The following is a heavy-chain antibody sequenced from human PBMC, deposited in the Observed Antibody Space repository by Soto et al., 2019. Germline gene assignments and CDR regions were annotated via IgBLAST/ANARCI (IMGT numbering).Heavy chain of an antibody. CDR1: GGSFSGYY. V-gene: IGHV4-34*01. J-gene: IGHJ6*02. CDR3: ALPWFGDAYYYGMDV. CDR2: ITHSGST. Sequence: SETLSLTCAVYGGSFSGYYWSWIRQPPGKGLEWIGEITHSGSTNYNPSLKSRVTISVDTSKNQFSLKLSSVTAADTAVYYCALPWFGDAYYYGMDVWGQGTTVTVSS. D-gene: IGHD3-10*01.